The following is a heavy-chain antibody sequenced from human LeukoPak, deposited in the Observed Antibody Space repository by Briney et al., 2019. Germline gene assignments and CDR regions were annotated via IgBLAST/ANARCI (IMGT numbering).Heavy chain of an antibody. CDR2: IGGSGADT. D-gene: IGHD6-6*01. CDR3: AKTLVASPGNTGGP. CDR1: GFTVSSDY. Sequence: GGSLRLSCAASGFTVSSDYMTWVRQAPGKGLEWLSYIGGSGADTNYADSVKGRFTTSRDNAKSSLYLQMNSLRGEDTAVYYCAKTLVASPGNTGGPWGQGTLVTASS. V-gene: IGHV3-11*03. J-gene: IGHJ5*02.